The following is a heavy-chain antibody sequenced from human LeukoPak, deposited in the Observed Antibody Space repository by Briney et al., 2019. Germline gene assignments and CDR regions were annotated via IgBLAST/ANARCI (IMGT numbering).Heavy chain of an antibody. D-gene: IGHD3-22*01. Sequence: GGSLRLSCAASAFTFSSYAMSWVRQAPGKGLEWVSTVSGSGDKTYYADSVKGRFTISRDNSKNTLYLQMNSLRAEDTVIYYCAKGVGRTTMIILVPRFFDSWGQGTLVTVSS. CDR2: VSGSGDKT. CDR3: AKGVGRTTMIILVPRFFDS. CDR1: AFTFSSYA. V-gene: IGHV3-23*01. J-gene: IGHJ4*02.